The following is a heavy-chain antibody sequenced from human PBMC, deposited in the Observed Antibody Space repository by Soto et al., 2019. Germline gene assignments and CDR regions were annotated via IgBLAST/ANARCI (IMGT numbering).Heavy chain of an antibody. J-gene: IGHJ4*02. CDR1: GYTFTSYG. CDR3: ARGEAYGDGY. CDR2: ISAYNGNT. Sequence: QVQLVQSGAEVKKPGASVKVSCKASGYTFTSYGISWVRQAPGQGLEWMGWISAYNGNTNYAQKLQGRVTMATSTSTAYMELRSLRSDDTAVYYCARGEAYGDGYWGQGTLVTVSS. V-gene: IGHV1-18*01. D-gene: IGHD4-17*01.